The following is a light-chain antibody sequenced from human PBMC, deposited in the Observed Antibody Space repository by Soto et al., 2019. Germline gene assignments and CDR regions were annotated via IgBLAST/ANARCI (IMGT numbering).Light chain of an antibody. J-gene: IGKJ2*01. V-gene: IGKV3-15*01. CDR2: GAS. Sequence: EIVMTQSPATLSLSPGERAALSCRASQSINSELAWYQQKPGQPPRLLIYGASTRATGVPAXXTXXXXXXXXXXXISGLQSEDFAVYYCQQGHNWPLTFGQGTRLE. CDR1: QSINSE. CDR3: QQGHNWPLT.